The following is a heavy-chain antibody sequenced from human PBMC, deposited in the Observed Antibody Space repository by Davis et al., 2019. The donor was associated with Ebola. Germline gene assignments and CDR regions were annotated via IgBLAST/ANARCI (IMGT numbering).Heavy chain of an antibody. V-gene: IGHV3-9*01. CDR1: GFTFVDYA. CDR2: ISWNSGSI. J-gene: IGHJ4*02. CDR3: AKVTTNGDHY. Sequence: GGSLRLSCAASGFTFVDYAMHWVRQAPGKGLEWVSGISWNSGSIGYADSVKGRFTISRDNAKNSLYLQMNSLRAEDTALYYCAKVTTNGDHYWGQGTLVTVSS. D-gene: IGHD4-17*01.